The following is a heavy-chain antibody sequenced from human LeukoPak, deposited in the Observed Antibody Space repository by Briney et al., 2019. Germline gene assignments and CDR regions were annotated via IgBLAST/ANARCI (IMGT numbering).Heavy chain of an antibody. CDR2: ISSSGSTI. CDR1: GFTFSDYY. CDR3: ARRDILTGYYSNYYYMDV. Sequence: GGSLRLSCAAFGFTFSDYYMSWIRQAPGKGLEWVSYISSSGSTIYYADSVKGRFTISRDNAKNSLYLQMNSLRAEDTAVYYCARRDILTGYYSNYYYMDVWGKGTTVTVSS. D-gene: IGHD3-9*01. V-gene: IGHV3-11*01. J-gene: IGHJ6*03.